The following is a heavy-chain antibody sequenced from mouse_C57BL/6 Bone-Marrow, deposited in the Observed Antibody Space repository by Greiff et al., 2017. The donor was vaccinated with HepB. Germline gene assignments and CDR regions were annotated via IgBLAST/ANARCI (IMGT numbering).Heavy chain of an antibody. D-gene: IGHD1-1*01. Sequence: QVQLQQSGPELVKPGASVKISCKASGYSFTSYYIHWVKQRPGQGLEWIGWIYPGSGNTKYNEKFKGKATLTADTSSSTAYMQLSSLTSEDSAVYYCARDYGSPNYYAMDYWGQGTSVTVSS. CDR1: GYSFTSYY. CDR2: IYPGSGNT. J-gene: IGHJ4*01. V-gene: IGHV1-66*01. CDR3: ARDYGSPNYYAMDY.